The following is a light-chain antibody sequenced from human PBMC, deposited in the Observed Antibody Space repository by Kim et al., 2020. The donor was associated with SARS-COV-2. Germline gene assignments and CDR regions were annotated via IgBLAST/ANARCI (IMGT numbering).Light chain of an antibody. V-gene: IGLV2-8*01. CDR2: DVS. CDR3: SSYTSSNTLI. CDR1: SSDVGRYNY. Sequence: GQSVTLSCTGTSSDVGRYNYVSWYQHHPGKAPKLMIYDVSRRPSGVPDRFSGSKSGNTASLTVSGLQAEDEADYYCSSYTSSNTLIFGGGTKLTVL. J-gene: IGLJ2*01.